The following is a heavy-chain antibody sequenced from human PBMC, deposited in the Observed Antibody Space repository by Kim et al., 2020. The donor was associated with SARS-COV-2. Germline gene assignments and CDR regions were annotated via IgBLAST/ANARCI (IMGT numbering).Heavy chain of an antibody. D-gene: IGHD1-26*01. CDR2: INPDGTTT. CDR3: AHLVGSTVVDI. J-gene: IGHJ3*02. CDR1: GFTFSTYW. V-gene: IGHV3-74*01. Sequence: GGSLRLSCAASGFTFSTYWMYWVRRVRQAPGKGLVWVSDINPDGTTTRYADSVKGRFTISRDNAKNTPYLQMNSLRVEDTAVYYCAHLVGSTVVDIWGQG.